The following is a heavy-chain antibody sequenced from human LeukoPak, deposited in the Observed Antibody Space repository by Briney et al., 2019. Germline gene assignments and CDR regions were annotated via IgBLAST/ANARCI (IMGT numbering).Heavy chain of an antibody. Sequence: GGSLRLSCAASGFTFDDYGMNWVRQAPGKGLEWVSYIRSRGGTIYYADSVKGRFTISRDNAKNSLYLQMNSLRAEDTAVYYCARDFGRWFLDYWGQGTLVTVSS. D-gene: IGHD4-23*01. CDR1: GFTFDDYG. CDR2: IRSRGGTI. V-gene: IGHV3-48*03. CDR3: ARDFGRWFLDY. J-gene: IGHJ4*02.